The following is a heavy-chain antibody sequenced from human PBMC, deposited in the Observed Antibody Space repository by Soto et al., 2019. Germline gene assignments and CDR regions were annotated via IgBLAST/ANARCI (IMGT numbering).Heavy chain of an antibody. Sequence: QVQLQQWGAGLLKPSETLSLSCAVYGGSFSGFYWTWVRQPPGKGLEWIGEIYHNGRTDYFPSLKSRVTISVDTSKNQFSLKMRSVTAADTAVYYCARRSMAFGGGACRGYFDSWGQGTLVTVSS. D-gene: IGHD2-21*01. J-gene: IGHJ4*02. CDR2: IYHNGRT. V-gene: IGHV4-34*01. CDR1: GGSFSGFY. CDR3: ARRSMAFGGGACRGYFDS.